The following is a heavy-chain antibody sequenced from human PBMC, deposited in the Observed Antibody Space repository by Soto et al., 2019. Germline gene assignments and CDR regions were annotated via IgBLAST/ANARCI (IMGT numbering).Heavy chain of an antibody. CDR2: INPSGGST. CDR3: ARDYLGGHYYYGMDV. Sequence: ASVKVSCKASGYTFTSYYMHWVRQAPGQGLEWMGIINPSGGSTSYAQKFQGRVTMTRDTSTSTVYMELRSLRSEDTAVYYCARDYLGGHYYYGMDVWGQGTTVTVSS. J-gene: IGHJ6*02. CDR1: GYTFTSYY. V-gene: IGHV1-46*01.